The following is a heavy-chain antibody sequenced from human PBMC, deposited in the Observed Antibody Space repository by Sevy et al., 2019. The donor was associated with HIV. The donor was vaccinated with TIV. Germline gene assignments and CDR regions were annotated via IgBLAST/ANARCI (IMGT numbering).Heavy chain of an antibody. V-gene: IGHV3-9*01. CDR2: ISWNSGSI. D-gene: IGHD2-15*01. CDR1: GFTFDDYA. Sequence: GGSLRLSCAASGFTFDDYAMHWVRQAPGKGLEWVSGISWNSGSIGYADSVKGRFTISRDNAKNSLYLQMNSLRAEDTALYYCAKGVVVAVNDAFDIWGQGTMVTVSS. J-gene: IGHJ3*02. CDR3: AKGVVVAVNDAFDI.